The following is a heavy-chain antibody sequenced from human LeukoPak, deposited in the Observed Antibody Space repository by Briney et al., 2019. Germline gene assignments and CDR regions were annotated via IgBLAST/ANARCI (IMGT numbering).Heavy chain of an antibody. D-gene: IGHD6-19*01. V-gene: IGHV3-9*01. CDR1: GFTFDDYA. Sequence: GGSLRLSCAASGFTFDDYAMHWVRQAPGEGLEWVSGISWNSGSIGYADSVKGRFTISRDNAKNSLYLQMNSLRAEDTALYYCARSPYSSGWYYFDYWGQGTLVTVSS. J-gene: IGHJ4*02. CDR2: ISWNSGSI. CDR3: ARSPYSSGWYYFDY.